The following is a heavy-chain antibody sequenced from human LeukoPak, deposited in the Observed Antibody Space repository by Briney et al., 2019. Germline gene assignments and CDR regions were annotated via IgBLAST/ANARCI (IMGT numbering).Heavy chain of an antibody. CDR1: GYTSTGYY. CDR2: INPNSGGT. J-gene: IGHJ6*03. V-gene: IGHV1-2*02. Sequence: ASVKVSCKASGYTSTGYYMHWVRQAPGQGLEWMGWINPNSGGTNYAQKFQGRVTMTRDTSISTAYMELSRLRSDDTAVYYCARDTGYCSSTSCRTHYYYYMDVWGKGTTVTISS. D-gene: IGHD2-2*01. CDR3: ARDTGYCSSTSCRTHYYYYMDV.